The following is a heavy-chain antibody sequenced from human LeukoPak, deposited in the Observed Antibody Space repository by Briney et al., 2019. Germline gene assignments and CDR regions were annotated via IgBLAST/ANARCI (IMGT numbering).Heavy chain of an antibody. CDR2: ISGSGGTT. Sequence: GESLRLSCAASGFTFSSYGMSWARQAPGKGLEWVSSISGSGGTTYYADSVKGRFTISRDNSKNTLYLQMNSLRADDTAVYSCAKDPPTVMANAFHIWGQGTMVTVS. V-gene: IGHV3-23*01. CDR1: GFTFSSYG. D-gene: IGHD5-18*01. J-gene: IGHJ3*02. CDR3: AKDPPTVMANAFHI.